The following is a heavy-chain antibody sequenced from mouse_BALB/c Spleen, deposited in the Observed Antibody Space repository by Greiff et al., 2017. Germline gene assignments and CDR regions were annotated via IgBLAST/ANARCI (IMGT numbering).Heavy chain of an antibody. Sequence: DVQLVESGGGLVQPGGSLKLSCAASGFTFSSYGMSWVRQTPDKRLELVATINSNGGSTYYPDSVKGRFTISRDNARNTLYLQMSSLKSEDTAMYCCARGWLRGWFAYWGQGTLVTVSA. D-gene: IGHD2-2*01. J-gene: IGHJ3*01. CDR3: ARGWLRGWFAY. CDR1: GFTFSSYG. CDR2: INSNGGST. V-gene: IGHV5-6-3*01.